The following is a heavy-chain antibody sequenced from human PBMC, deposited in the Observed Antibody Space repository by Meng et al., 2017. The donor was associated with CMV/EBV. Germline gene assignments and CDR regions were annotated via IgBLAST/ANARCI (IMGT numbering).Heavy chain of an antibody. CDR2: ISAYNGNT. V-gene: IGHV1-18*01. Sequence: VQLVQSGAEVNKPWASVKVSCKASGYTFTSYGISWVRQAPGQGLEWMGWISAYNGNTNYAQKLQGRVTMTTDTSTSTAYMELRSLRSDDTAVYYCARDARKSPEGSHFDYWGQGTLVTVSS. J-gene: IGHJ4*02. CDR1: GYTFTSYG. CDR3: ARDARKSPEGSHFDY.